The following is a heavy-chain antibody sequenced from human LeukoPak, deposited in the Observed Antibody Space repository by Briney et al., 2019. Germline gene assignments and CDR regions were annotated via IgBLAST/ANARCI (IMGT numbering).Heavy chain of an antibody. CDR3: AREFGHNRWYFDY. V-gene: IGHV3-30*03. J-gene: IGHJ4*02. CDR1: GFSLSRFG. Sequence: GGSLRLSCVASGFSLSRFGMHWVRQAPGKGLEWVTVVSADGRTQLYSDSVKGRFTISRDNSLNTLHLQMNSLRTEDTAVYYCAREFGHNRWYFDYWGQGALVTVSS. CDR2: VSADGRTQ. D-gene: IGHD5-24*01.